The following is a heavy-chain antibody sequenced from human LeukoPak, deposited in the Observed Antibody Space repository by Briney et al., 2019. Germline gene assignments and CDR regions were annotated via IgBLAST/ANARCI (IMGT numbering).Heavy chain of an antibody. CDR1: GYTFTSHF. V-gene: IGHV1-46*01. CDR3: ARGDSYGYRYYYYYYMDV. D-gene: IGHD5-18*01. J-gene: IGHJ6*03. Sequence: GASVKVSCKASGYTFTSHFMHWVRQAPGQGLEWMGIINPRGGSTSYTQKFQGRVTITADKSTSTAYMELSSLRSEDTAVYYCARGDSYGYRYYYYYYMDVWGKGTTVTVSS. CDR2: INPRGGST.